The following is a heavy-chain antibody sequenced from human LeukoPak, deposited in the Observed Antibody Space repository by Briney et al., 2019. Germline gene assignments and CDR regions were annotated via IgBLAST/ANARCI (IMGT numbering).Heavy chain of an antibody. CDR2: IYYRGST. Sequence: PSETLSLTCTVSGGSVSSGSNHWSWIRQPPGKGLESIGYIYYRGSTLYNPSLKSRVTMSVDTSNNQFSLTLASVTAADTAVYFCARLPGVGFNPPYDYWGQGILVTVSS. CDR1: GGSVSSGSNH. J-gene: IGHJ4*02. CDR3: ARLPGVGFNPPYDY. D-gene: IGHD7-27*01. V-gene: IGHV4-61*01.